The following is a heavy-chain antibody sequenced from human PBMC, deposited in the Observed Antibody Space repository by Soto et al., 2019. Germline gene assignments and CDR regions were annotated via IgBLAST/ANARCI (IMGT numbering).Heavy chain of an antibody. V-gene: IGHV4-39*01. J-gene: IGHJ4*02. CDR2: IYYSGST. CDR1: GGSISSSSYY. CDR3: ARHVGLYRQEFDY. D-gene: IGHD2-2*02. Sequence: SETLSLTCTVSGGSISSSSYYWGWIRQPPGKGLEWIGSIYYSGSTYYNPSLKSRVTISVDTSKNQFSLKLSSVTAADTAVYYCARHVGLYRQEFDYWGQGTLVTVSS.